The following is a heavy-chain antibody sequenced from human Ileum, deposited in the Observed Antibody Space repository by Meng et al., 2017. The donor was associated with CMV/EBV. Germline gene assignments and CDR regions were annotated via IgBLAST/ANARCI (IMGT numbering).Heavy chain of an antibody. CDR1: GGSINNYY. CDR2: IYYSGIT. J-gene: IGHJ4*02. CDR3: ARYSGPRASLQNWVHDY. D-gene: IGHD7-27*01. Sequence: SETLSLTCTVSGGSINNYYWSWIRQPPGKGLEWIGYIYYSGITNYNPSLKSRVTISVDTSKNQFSLKLSSVTAADTAVYYCARYSGPRASLQNWVHDYWGQGTLVTVS. V-gene: IGHV4-59*01.